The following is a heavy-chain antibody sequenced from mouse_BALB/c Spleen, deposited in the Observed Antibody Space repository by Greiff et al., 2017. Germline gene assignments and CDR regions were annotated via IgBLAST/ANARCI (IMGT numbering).Heavy chain of an antibody. V-gene: IGHV5-6*01. CDR3: ARRAGNYVYAMDY. J-gene: IGHJ4*01. CDR2: ISSGGSYT. CDR1: GFTFSSYG. Sequence: EVQLQESGGDLVKPGGSLKLSCAASGFTFSSYGMSWVRQTPDKRLEWVATISSGGSYTYYPDSVKGRFTISRDNAKNTLYLQMSSLKSEDTAMYYCARRAGNYVYAMDYWGQGTSVTVSS. D-gene: IGHD2-1*01.